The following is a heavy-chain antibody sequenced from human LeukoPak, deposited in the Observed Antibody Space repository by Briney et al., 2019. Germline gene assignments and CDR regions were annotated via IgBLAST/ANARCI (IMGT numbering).Heavy chain of an antibody. J-gene: IGHJ4*02. CDR3: ARAGTIAAAGSYFDY. V-gene: IGHV3-21*01. CDR1: GFTFSGYS. CDR2: ISSSSSYI. Sequence: PGGSLRLSCAASGFTFSGYSMNWVHQAPGKGLEWVAAISSSSSYIYYADSVKGRFTISRDNAKNSLYLQMISLRAEDAAVYYCARAGTIAAAGSYFDYWGQGTLVTVSS. D-gene: IGHD6-13*01.